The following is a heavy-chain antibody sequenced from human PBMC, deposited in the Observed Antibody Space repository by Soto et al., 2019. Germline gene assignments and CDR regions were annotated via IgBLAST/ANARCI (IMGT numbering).Heavy chain of an antibody. CDR3: ARRSDYYDSSGYSYYFDY. CDR1: GYTFTSYY. V-gene: IGHV1-46*01. D-gene: IGHD3-22*01. CDR2: INPSGGST. J-gene: IGHJ4*02. Sequence: ASVKVSCKAPGYTFTSYYMHWVRQAPGQGLEWMGIINPSGGSTSYAQKFQGRVTMTRDTSTSTVYMGLSSLRSEDTAVYYCARRSDYYDSSGYSYYFDYWGQGTLVTVSS.